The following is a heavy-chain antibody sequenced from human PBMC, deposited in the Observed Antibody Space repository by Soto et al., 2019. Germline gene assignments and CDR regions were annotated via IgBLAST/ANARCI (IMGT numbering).Heavy chain of an antibody. CDR3: ARDVTDYVLDV. J-gene: IGHJ6*02. CDR1: GFIFSNYA. Sequence: QMQLVESGGGVVQPGNSLRLSCAASGFIFSNYAMHWVRQAPDKGLEWVALISYDGRYIYYADSVKGRFAISRDNSKKTVELLMNSLRREDTAVYYCARDVTDYVLDVWGQGTTVNVSS. CDR2: ISYDGRYI. D-gene: IGHD3-9*01. V-gene: IGHV3-30*03.